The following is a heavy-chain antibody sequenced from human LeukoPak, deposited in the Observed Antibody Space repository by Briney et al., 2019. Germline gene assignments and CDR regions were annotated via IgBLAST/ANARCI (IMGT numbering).Heavy chain of an antibody. CDR2: IYYSEYT. Sequence: SETLSLTCTVSGGSISSNSYYWGWIRQSPGKGLEWIGTIYYSEYTYYNPSLKSRVTISRDTSKNQCSLELSSVTAADTAVYYCARSDDSSGYYDYFDYWGQGTLVTVSS. J-gene: IGHJ4*02. D-gene: IGHD3-22*01. V-gene: IGHV4-39*01. CDR1: GGSISSNSYY. CDR3: ARSDDSSGYYDYFDY.